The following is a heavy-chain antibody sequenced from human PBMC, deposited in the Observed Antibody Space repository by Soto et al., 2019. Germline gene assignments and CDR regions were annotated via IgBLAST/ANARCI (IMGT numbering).Heavy chain of an antibody. J-gene: IGHJ4*02. CDR3: AKERSSGWSFDD. V-gene: IGHV3-33*06. CDR2: IWYDGSNK. D-gene: IGHD6-19*01. Sequence: GGSLRLSCAASGFTFSSYGMHWVRQAPGKGLEWVAVIWYDGSNKYYADSVKGRFTISRDNSKNTLYLQMNSLRAEDTAVFYCAKERSSGWSFDDRGQGTRVTVAS. CDR1: GFTFSSYG.